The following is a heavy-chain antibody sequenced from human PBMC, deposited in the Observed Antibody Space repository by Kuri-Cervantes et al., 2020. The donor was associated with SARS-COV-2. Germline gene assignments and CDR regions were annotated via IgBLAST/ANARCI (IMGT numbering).Heavy chain of an antibody. CDR3: ARDGRFLEWFSPTRPHLDY. CDR1: GYTFTSYY. J-gene: IGHJ4*02. CDR2: INPSGGST. D-gene: IGHD3-3*01. V-gene: IGHV1-46*01. Sequence: ASVKVSCKASGYTFTSYYMHWVRQAPGQGLEWMGIINPSGGSTSYAQKFQGRVTMTTDTSTSTAYMELRSLRSDDTAVYYCARDGRFLEWFSPTRPHLDYWGQGTLVTVSS.